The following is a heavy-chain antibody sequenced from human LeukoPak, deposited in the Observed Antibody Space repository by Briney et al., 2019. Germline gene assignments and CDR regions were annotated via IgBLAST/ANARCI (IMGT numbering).Heavy chain of an antibody. CDR3: ARGGVITGAIDY. CDR2: INHSGST. J-gene: IGHJ4*02. D-gene: IGHD3-22*01. V-gene: IGHV4-34*01. CDR1: GGSFSGYY. Sequence: PSETLSLTCAVYGGSFSGYYWSWIRQPPGKGLEWIGEINHSGSTNYNPSLKSRVTISVDTSRNQFSLKLSSVTAADTAVYYCARGGVITGAIDYWGRGTLVIVSS.